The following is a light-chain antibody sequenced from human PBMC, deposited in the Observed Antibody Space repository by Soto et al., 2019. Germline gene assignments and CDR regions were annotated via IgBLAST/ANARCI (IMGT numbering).Light chain of an antibody. Sequence: DMQIRECASTLSASVGDRVTITCRASQSISSWLAWYQQKPGKAPKLLIYKASSLESGVPSRFSGSGSGTEFTLTISSLQPDDFAAYYCQPYNSYSRTFGQGTKVDIK. CDR1: QSISSW. V-gene: IGKV1-5*03. CDR2: KAS. J-gene: IGKJ1*01. CDR3: QPYNSYSRT.